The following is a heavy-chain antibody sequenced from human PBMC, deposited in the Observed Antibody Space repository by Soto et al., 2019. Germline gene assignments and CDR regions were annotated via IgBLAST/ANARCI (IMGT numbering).Heavy chain of an antibody. V-gene: IGHV4-61*01. CDR1: GGSVSSGSYY. J-gene: IGHJ4*02. D-gene: IGHD5-18*01. CDR3: ARISGYSYGLPPYFDY. CDR2: IYYSGST. Sequence: QVQLQESGTGLVKPSETLSLTCTVSGGSVSSGSYYWSWIRQPPGKGLEWIGYIYYSGSTNYNPSRKSLDTISVDTSKSKSSLKLSSVTAADTAVDYCARISGYSYGLPPYFDYWGQGTLVTVSS.